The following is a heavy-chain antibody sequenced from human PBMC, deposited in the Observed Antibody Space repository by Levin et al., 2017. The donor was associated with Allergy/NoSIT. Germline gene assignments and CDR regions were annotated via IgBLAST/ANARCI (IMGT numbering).Heavy chain of an antibody. V-gene: IGHV3-30*18. CDR1: GFTFSTYV. CDR2: ISYDGSNK. CDR3: AKDSEQLVLLYGMDV. J-gene: IGHJ6*02. D-gene: IGHD6-6*01. Sequence: SCAASGFTFSTYVMHWLRQAPGKGLEWVAIISYDGSNKFYADSVKGRFTVSRDNSRNTLHLQMNSLRPEDTAIYYCAKDSEQLVLLYGMDVWGQGTTVTVSS.